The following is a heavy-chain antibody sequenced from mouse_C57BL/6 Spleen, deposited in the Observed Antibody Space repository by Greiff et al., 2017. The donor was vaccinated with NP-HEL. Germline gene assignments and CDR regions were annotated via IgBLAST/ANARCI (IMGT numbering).Heavy chain of an antibody. CDR2: IYPNNGCT. D-gene: IGHD1-1*01. CDR1: GYTFTDYY. V-gene: IGHV1-26*01. J-gene: IGHJ3*01. CDR3: ARCTRLRCCFAY. Sequence: EVQLHQSGPELVKPGASVKISCKASGYTFTDYYMNWVKQSPGKSLEWIGDIYPNNGCTSYNQKFKGKATLTVDKSSSTAYMQLRSLTSEESAVYYCARCTRLRCCFAYWGQGTLVTVSA.